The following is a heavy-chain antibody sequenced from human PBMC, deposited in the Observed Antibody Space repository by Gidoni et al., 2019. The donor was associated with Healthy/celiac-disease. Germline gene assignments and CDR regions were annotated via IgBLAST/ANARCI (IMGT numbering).Heavy chain of an antibody. V-gene: IGHV4-59*01. Sequence: HVHLHESGPGLVKPSETLSLTCTVSGGSISSYYWSWIRQPPGKGLEWIGYIYYSGSNNYNPSLKSRVTISGDTSKNQFSLKLSSVTAADTAVYYCARGCSGGSCNRGVDYWGQGTLVTVSS. D-gene: IGHD2-15*01. CDR3: ARGCSGGSCNRGVDY. CDR1: GGSISSYY. J-gene: IGHJ4*02. CDR2: IYYSGSN.